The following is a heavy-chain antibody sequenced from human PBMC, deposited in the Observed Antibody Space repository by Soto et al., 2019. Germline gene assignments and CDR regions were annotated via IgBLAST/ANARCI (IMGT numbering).Heavy chain of an antibody. CDR3: ARGVTGTTFTWFDP. D-gene: IGHD1-7*01. V-gene: IGHV1-2*04. J-gene: IGHJ5*02. Sequence: ASVKVSCKASGYTFTGYYMHWVRQAPGQGLEWMGWINPNSGGTNYAQKFQGWVTMTRDTSISTAYMELSRLRSDDTAVYYCARGVTGTTFTWFDPWGQGTLLTVSS. CDR1: GYTFTGYY. CDR2: INPNSGGT.